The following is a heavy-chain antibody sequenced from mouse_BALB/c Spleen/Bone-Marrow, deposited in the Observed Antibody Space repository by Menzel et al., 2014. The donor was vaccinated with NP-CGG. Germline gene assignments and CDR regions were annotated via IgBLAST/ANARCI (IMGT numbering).Heavy chain of an antibody. D-gene: IGHD1-1*01. J-gene: IGHJ4*01. Sequence: VQLKESGPELVKPGASMKISCRASGYSFTGYTMNWVKQSHGKNLEWIGLINPYNGGTSYKQKFKGKATLTVDKSSSTACMELLSLTSEDSAVYYCARWDYYGYAMDYWGQGTSVTVSS. CDR3: ARWDYYGYAMDY. V-gene: IGHV1-18*01. CDR2: INPYNGGT. CDR1: GYSFTGYT.